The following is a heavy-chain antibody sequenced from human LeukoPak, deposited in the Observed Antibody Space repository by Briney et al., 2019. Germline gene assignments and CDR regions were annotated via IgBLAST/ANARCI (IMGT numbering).Heavy chain of an antibody. Sequence: GGSLRLSCAASGFTFSSYAMRWVRQAPGKGLEWVAVISYDGSNKYYADSVKGRFTISRDNSKNTLYLQMNSLRAEDTAVYYCARGDYYFDYWGQGTLVTVSS. J-gene: IGHJ4*02. CDR1: GFTFSSYA. D-gene: IGHD3/OR15-3a*01. CDR2: ISYDGSNK. CDR3: ARGDYYFDY. V-gene: IGHV3-30*04.